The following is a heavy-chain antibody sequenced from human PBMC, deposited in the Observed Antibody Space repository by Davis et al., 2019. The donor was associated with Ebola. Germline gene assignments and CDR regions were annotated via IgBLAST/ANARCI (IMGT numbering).Heavy chain of an antibody. CDR1: GGSISSGDYY. D-gene: IGHD6-19*01. CDR2: IYYSGST. Sequence: SETLSLTCTVSGGSISSGDYYWSWIRQPPGKGLEWIGYIYYSGSTYYNPSLKSRVTISVDTSKNQFSLKLSSVTAGDTAVYYWARVRSSGWYKVQFAFDYWGQGTLVTVSS. CDR3: ARVRSSGWYKVQFAFDY. V-gene: IGHV4-30-4*01. J-gene: IGHJ4*02.